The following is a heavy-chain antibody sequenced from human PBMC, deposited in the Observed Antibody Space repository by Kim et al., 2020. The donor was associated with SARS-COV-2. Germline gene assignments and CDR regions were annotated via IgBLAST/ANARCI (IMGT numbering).Heavy chain of an antibody. D-gene: IGHD3-3*01. V-gene: IGHV3-66*01. CDR3: AREYYDFWSGYYGGVGYYFDY. CDR1: GFTVSSNY. J-gene: IGHJ4*02. CDR2: IYSGGST. Sequence: GGSLRLSCAASGFTVSSNYMSWVRQAPGKGLEWVSVIYSGGSTYYADSVKGRFTISRDNSKNTLYLQMNSLRAEDTAVYYCAREYYDFWSGYYGGVGYYFDYWGQGTLVTVSS.